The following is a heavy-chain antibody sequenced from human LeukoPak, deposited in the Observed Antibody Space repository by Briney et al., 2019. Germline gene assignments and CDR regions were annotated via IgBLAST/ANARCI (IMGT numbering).Heavy chain of an antibody. D-gene: IGHD6-6*01. J-gene: IGHJ4*02. CDR1: GYSISSGHY. V-gene: IGHV4-38-2*02. CDR2: VNHSGST. CDR3: ARGSSSGVDY. Sequence: SETLSLTCTVSGYSISSGHYWGWIRQPPGKGLEWIGEVNHSGSTNYNPSLKSRVTISVDTSKNQFSLKLSSVTAADTAVYYCARGSSSGVDYWGQGTLVTVSS.